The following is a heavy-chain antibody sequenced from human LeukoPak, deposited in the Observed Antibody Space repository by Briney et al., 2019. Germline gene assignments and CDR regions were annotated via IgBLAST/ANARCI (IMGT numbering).Heavy chain of an antibody. CDR1: GDSISGYY. D-gene: IGHD4-17*01. J-gene: IGHJ3*01. Sequence: PSETQSLTCTVSGDSISGYYWSWIRQPPGKGLEWIGYIYYSGSTKHNSSLKSRVTISVDTSKNQFSLKLSSVTAADTAVYYCARDRPATTAYDAFDFWGRGTMVTVSS. V-gene: IGHV4-59*01. CDR2: IYYSGST. CDR3: ARDRPATTAYDAFDF.